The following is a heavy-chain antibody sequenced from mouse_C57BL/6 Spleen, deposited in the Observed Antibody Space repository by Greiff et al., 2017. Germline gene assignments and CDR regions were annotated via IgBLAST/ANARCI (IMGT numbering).Heavy chain of an antibody. V-gene: IGHV2-6*01. CDR1: GFSLTSYG. CDR3: ARDPSYAMDY. CDR2: IWGVGST. J-gene: IGHJ4*01. Sequence: VKLMESGPGLVAPSQSLSITCTVSGFSLTSYGVDWVRQSPGKGLEWLGVIWGVGSTNYNSALKSRLSISKDNSKSQVFLKMSSLQTDDTAMYYCARDPSYAMDYWGQGTSVTVSS.